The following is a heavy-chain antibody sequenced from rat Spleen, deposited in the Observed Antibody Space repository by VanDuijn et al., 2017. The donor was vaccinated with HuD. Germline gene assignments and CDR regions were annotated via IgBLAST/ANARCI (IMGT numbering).Heavy chain of an antibody. D-gene: IGHD1-10*01. V-gene: IGHV3-1*01. CDR1: GYSITSNY. CDR3: ARSRYNNYVMDA. J-gene: IGHJ4*01. Sequence: EVQLQESGPGLVQPSQSLSLTCSVTGYSITSNYWGWIRKFPGKKMEWMGYISYSGDTDYNPSLKSRISITRDTSKNQFFLQVNSVSTEDTATYYCARSRYNNYVMDAWGQGTSVTVSA. CDR2: ISYSGDT.